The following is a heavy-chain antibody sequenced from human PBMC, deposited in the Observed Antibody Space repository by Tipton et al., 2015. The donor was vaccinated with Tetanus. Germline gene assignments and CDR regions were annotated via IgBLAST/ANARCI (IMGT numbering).Heavy chain of an antibody. CDR1: GDSITSDNW. V-gene: IGHV4-4*02. J-gene: IGHJ4*02. Sequence: LRLSCTVSGDSITSDNWWSWVRQSPGRGLEWVEEIYHSGATSYNSALKGRVAISISKSMNQFYLQLNSVTAADTAFYYCATRVRGPAAYWGQGILVTVSS. CDR2: IYHSGAT. D-gene: IGHD3-3*01. CDR3: ATRVRGPAAY.